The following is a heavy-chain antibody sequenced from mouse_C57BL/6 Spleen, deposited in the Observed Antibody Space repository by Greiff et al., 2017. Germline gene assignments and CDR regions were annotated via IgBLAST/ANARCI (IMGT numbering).Heavy chain of an antibody. Sequence: EVKLVESGEGLVKPGGSLKLSCAASGFTFSSYAMSWVRQTPETRLEWVAYISSGGDYIYYADTVKGRFTISRDNARNTLYLQMSSLKSEDTAMYYFTTGTSWFAYWGQGTLVTVSA. V-gene: IGHV5-9-1*02. D-gene: IGHD4-1*01. CDR2: ISSGGDYI. J-gene: IGHJ3*01. CDR3: TTGTSWFAY. CDR1: GFTFSSYA.